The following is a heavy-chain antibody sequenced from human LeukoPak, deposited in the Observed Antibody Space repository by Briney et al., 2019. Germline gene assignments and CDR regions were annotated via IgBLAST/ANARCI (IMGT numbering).Heavy chain of an antibody. CDR3: ARWESGYYSPSDY. CDR1: GFTFSSYS. Sequence: PGGSLRLSCAASGFTFSSYSMNWVRQAPGKGLEWVSSISSTGTYIYSPDSMKGRFTISRDNAKNALYLQMNSLRADDTAVYYCARWESGYYSPSDYWGQGTLVTVSS. CDR2: ISSTGTYI. V-gene: IGHV3-21*01. D-gene: IGHD3-22*01. J-gene: IGHJ4*02.